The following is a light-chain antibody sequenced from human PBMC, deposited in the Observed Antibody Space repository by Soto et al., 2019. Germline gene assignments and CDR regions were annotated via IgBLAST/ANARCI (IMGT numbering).Light chain of an antibody. CDR2: TAS. J-gene: IGKJ2*01. Sequence: DIRMTQSPFSLSASVGDRVTITCRASQSISRSLIWYQQQPGKAPKLLIYTASNLQSGVPSRFSGSGSGTDFTLTISSLQPEDFATYFCQQSYSTPRTFGQGTKVEIK. CDR3: QQSYSTPRT. CDR1: QSISRS. V-gene: IGKV1-39*01.